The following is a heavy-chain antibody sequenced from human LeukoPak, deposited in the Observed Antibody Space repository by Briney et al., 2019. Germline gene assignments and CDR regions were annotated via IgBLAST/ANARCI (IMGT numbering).Heavy chain of an antibody. Sequence: PSETLSLTCTVSGGSVSSSIYYWGWIRQPPGKGLEWIGSIYYSGSTSYNPSLKSRVTISVDTSKNQFSLKLSSVTAADTAVYYCARDGVVAATPYLYNWFDPWGQGTLVTVSS. V-gene: IGHV4-39*07. CDR1: GGSVSSSIYY. D-gene: IGHD2-15*01. CDR2: IYYSGST. J-gene: IGHJ5*02. CDR3: ARDGVVAATPYLYNWFDP.